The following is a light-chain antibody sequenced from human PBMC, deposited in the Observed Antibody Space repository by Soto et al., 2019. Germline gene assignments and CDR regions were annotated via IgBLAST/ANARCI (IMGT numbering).Light chain of an antibody. J-gene: IGKJ5*01. CDR1: QSVGNF. CDR3: QQRSNWPPIT. CDR2: DAS. Sequence: ETVLTQSPATLSLSPGDRATLSCRASQSVGNFLAWYQHKPGQAPRLLFYDASNRATGIPARFSGSGSGTDFTLTISSLEPEDFAVYFCQQRSNWPPITFGQGTRLEIK. V-gene: IGKV3-11*01.